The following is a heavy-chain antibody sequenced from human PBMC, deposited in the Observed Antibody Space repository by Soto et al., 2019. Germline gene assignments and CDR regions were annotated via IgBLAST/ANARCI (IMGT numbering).Heavy chain of an antibody. J-gene: IGHJ4*02. CDR1: GFTFSNYA. D-gene: IGHD3-16*02. CDR2: VSGGGGNT. V-gene: IGHV3-23*01. Sequence: EVQLLESGGGLVQPGGSLRLSCAASGFTFSNYAMSWVRQAPGKGLDWVSAVSGGGGNTYYADSVKGRFTISRDNSKNSLYLQMNSLRAEDTAVYYCAKVIYDWGNYPFDYWGQGTLVTVSS. CDR3: AKVIYDWGNYPFDY.